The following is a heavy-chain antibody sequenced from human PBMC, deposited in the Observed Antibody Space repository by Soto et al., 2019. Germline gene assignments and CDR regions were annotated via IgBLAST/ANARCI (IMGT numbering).Heavy chain of an antibody. V-gene: IGHV3-66*01. Sequence: EVQVVESGGGLVQPGGSLRLSCAASGFSVTNNYMNWVRQAPGKGLEWVSIIDIGGNTYYADSVKDRFTISRDNSRNTLYPQMDGLRAEDTAVYYCARGRGSTGYLGREHYFDYWGQGTLVTVSP. J-gene: IGHJ4*02. CDR2: IDIGGNT. CDR1: GFSVTNNY. D-gene: IGHD2-2*01. CDR3: ARGRGSTGYLGREHYFDY.